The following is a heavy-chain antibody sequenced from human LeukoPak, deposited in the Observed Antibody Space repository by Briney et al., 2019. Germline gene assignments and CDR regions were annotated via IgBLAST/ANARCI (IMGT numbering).Heavy chain of an antibody. Sequence: PETLSLTCTVSGGSISSSSYYWGWIRQPPGKGLEWIGSIYYSGSTYYNPSLKSRVTISVDTSKNQFSLKLSSVTAADTAVYYCARYDFWSGRLDYWGQGTLVTVSS. V-gene: IGHV4-39*01. CDR3: ARYDFWSGRLDY. CDR1: GGSISSSSYY. CDR2: IYYSGST. J-gene: IGHJ4*02. D-gene: IGHD3-3*01.